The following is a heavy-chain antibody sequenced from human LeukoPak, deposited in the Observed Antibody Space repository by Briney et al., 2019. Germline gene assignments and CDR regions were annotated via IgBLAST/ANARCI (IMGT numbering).Heavy chain of an antibody. V-gene: IGHV1-46*01. CDR3: ARGVPTYNWFDP. CDR1: GYTFTSYY. D-gene: IGHD2-2*01. J-gene: IGHJ5*02. CDR2: TNPSGGST. Sequence: GASVKVSCKASGYTFTSYYMHWVRQAPGQGLEWMGITNPSGGSTSYAQKFQGRVTMTRDMSTSTVYMELSSLRSEDTAVYYCARGVPTYNWFDPWGQGTLVTVSS.